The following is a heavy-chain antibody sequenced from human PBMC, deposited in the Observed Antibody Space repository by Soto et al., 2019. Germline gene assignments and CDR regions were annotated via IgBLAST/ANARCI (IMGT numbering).Heavy chain of an antibody. Sequence: SLKISCKASGYSFTSYWIGWVRQMPGKGLEWMGIIYPGDSDTRYSPSFQGQVTISADKSTSTAYLQWSSLKASDTAMYYCARRWLQLREFDYWGQGTLVTVSS. D-gene: IGHD5-12*01. CDR1: GYSFTSYW. V-gene: IGHV5-51*01. J-gene: IGHJ4*02. CDR2: IYPGDSDT. CDR3: ARRWLQLREFDY.